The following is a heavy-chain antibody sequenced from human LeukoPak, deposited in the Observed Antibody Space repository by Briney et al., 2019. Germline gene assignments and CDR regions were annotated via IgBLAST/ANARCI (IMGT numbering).Heavy chain of an antibody. J-gene: IGHJ4*02. CDR3: AKDQRFGDLDDY. CDR2: ISNGKT. D-gene: IGHD3-10*01. Sequence: GGSLRLSCAASGFPFSSHAMSWVRQPPGKGLEWVAAISNGKTYYADSVRGRFAISRDNSKNTLYLQMTSLRAEDTAVYYCAKDQRFGDLDDYRGQGTLVTVSS. V-gene: IGHV3-23*01. CDR1: GFPFSSHA.